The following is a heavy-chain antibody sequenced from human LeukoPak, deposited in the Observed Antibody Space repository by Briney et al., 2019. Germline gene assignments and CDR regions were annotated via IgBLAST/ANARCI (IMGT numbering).Heavy chain of an antibody. V-gene: IGHV3-23*01. CDR3: AKDRSSSWRQHDAFDI. CDR1: GLPFSSFA. D-gene: IGHD6-13*01. J-gene: IGHJ3*02. CDR2: ISGSGGST. Sequence: GGSLRLSCAASGLPFSSFAMSWVRQAPGKGLEWVSAISGSGGSTYYADSVKGRFTISRDNSKNTLYLQMNSLRAEDTAVYYCAKDRSSSWRQHDAFDIWGQGTMVTVSS.